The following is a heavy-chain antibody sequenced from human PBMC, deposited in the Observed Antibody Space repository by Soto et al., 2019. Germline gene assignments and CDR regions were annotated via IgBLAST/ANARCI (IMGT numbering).Heavy chain of an antibody. V-gene: IGHV3-30*18. CDR3: AKDREDYYDSSGIFDY. CDR1: GFTFSSYG. Sequence: PGGSLRLSCAASGFTFSSYGMHWVRQAPGKGLEWVAVISYDGSNKYYADSVKGRFTISRDNSKNTLYLQMNSLRAEDTAVYYCAKDREDYYDSSGIFDYWGQGTLVTAPQ. J-gene: IGHJ4*02. D-gene: IGHD3-22*01. CDR2: ISYDGSNK.